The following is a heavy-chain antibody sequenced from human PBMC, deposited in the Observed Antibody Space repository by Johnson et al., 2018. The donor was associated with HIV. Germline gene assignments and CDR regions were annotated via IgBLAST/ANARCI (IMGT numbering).Heavy chain of an antibody. CDR3: ARNGLIPAAKGVAFDI. V-gene: IGHV3-11*04. Sequence: VQLVESGGGLVKPGGSLRLSCAASGLTFSDYDMSWIRQAPGKGLEWVSYISSSGSTIYYADSVEGRFTISMDNAKNSLYLQMNSLRAEDTAVYYCARNGLIPAAKGVAFDIWGQGTTVTVSS. J-gene: IGHJ3*02. D-gene: IGHD2-2*01. CDR2: ISSSGSTI. CDR1: GLTFSDYD.